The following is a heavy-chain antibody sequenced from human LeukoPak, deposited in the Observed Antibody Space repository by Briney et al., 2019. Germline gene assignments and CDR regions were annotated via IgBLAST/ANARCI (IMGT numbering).Heavy chain of an antibody. D-gene: IGHD1-14*01. CDR1: GLTSHDYA. CDR2: IVGDSSKA. Sequence: GGSLRLSCAISGLTSHDYAMTWVRQAPGKGLEWVSTIVGDSSKAYYAASVRGRFTISRDNSNYVLFLHMNSLRAEDTAIYYCAKQPYNYYYLDVWGKGTTVTISS. J-gene: IGHJ6*03. CDR3: AKQPYNYYYLDV. V-gene: IGHV3-23*01.